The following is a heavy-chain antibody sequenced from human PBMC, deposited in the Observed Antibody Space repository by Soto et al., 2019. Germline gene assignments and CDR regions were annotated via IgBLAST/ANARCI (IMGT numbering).Heavy chain of an antibody. CDR1: GDTFSSYS. Sequence: QVQLVQSGAEVKKPGSSVKVSCKASGDTFSSYSITWVRQAPGQGLEWMGGIIPVFGSANYAQKFQGRVTITADESTSTAYMELSSPRSQDTAVYFCARDDGWNYRYYDMEVWGQGTTVTVSS. J-gene: IGHJ6*02. CDR2: IIPVFGSA. D-gene: IGHD1-7*01. V-gene: IGHV1-69*01. CDR3: ARDDGWNYRYYDMEV.